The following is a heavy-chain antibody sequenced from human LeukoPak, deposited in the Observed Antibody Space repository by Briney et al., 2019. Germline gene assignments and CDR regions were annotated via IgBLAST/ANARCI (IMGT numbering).Heavy chain of an antibody. J-gene: IGHJ4*02. V-gene: IGHV1-69*13. Sequence: GASVKVSCKASGGTFSSYAISWVRQAPGQGLEWTGGIIPIFGTANYAQKFQGRVTITADESTSTAYMELSSLRSEDTAVYYCARELTGYSSSWSFDYWGQGTLSPSPQ. CDR1: GGTFSSYA. CDR3: ARELTGYSSSWSFDY. D-gene: IGHD6-13*01. CDR2: IIPIFGTA.